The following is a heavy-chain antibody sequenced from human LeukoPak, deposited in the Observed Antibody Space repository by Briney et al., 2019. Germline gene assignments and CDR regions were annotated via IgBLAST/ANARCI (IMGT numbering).Heavy chain of an antibody. V-gene: IGHV3-66*01. J-gene: IGHJ4*02. D-gene: IGHD4-17*01. CDR2: LYSGGKT. CDR3: TRAPTTTTIFHD. CDR1: GFTVTSNY. Sequence: PGGSLRLSCAASGFTVTSNYMSWVRQAPGKGLEWISALYSGGKTYYADSVKGRFTISSDISKNTVSLQMNSLRDEDTAVYYCTRAPTTTTIFHDWGQGTLVTVSS.